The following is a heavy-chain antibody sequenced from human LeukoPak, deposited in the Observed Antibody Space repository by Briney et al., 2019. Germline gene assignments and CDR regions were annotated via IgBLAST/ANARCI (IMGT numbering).Heavy chain of an antibody. D-gene: IGHD3-3*01. J-gene: IGHJ6*02. CDR2: ISSSSSYI. CDR3: ARGNARLEWLPDYYYYGMDV. CDR1: GFIFSSYS. V-gene: IGHV3-21*01. Sequence: GGSLRLSCAASGFIFSSYSMNWVRQAPGKGLEWVSSISSSSSYIYYADSVKGRFTISRDNAKNSLYLQMNSLRAEDTAVYYCARGNARLEWLPDYYYYGMDVWGQGTTVTVSS.